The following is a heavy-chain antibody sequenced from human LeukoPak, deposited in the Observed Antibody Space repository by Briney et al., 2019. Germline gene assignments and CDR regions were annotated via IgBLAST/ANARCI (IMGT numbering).Heavy chain of an antibody. J-gene: IGHJ3*02. CDR1: GFTFSSYS. CDR2: ISSSSSTI. CDR3: ARDMRYDFWSGTRRAFDI. V-gene: IGHV3-48*01. D-gene: IGHD3-3*01. Sequence: PGGSLRLSCAASGFTFSSYSMNWVRQAPGKGLEWVSYISSSSSTIYYADSVKGLFTISRDNAKNSLYLQMNSLRAEDTAVYYCARDMRYDFWSGTRRAFDIWGQGTMVTVSS.